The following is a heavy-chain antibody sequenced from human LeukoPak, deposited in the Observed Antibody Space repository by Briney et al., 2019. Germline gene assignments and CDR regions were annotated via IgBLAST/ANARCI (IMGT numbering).Heavy chain of an antibody. V-gene: IGHV5-51*01. D-gene: IGHD3-3*01. CDR2: IYSGDSDT. CDR1: GYSFTNYW. J-gene: IGHJ4*02. Sequence: GESLKISCKGSGYSFTNYWIGWVRQMPGKGLEWMGIIYSGDSDTRYSPSFQGQVTILADKSITTAYLQWSSLKASDTAMYYCARLAKTDILRFLEWLFADYWGQGTLVTVSS. CDR3: ARLAKTDILRFLEWLFADY.